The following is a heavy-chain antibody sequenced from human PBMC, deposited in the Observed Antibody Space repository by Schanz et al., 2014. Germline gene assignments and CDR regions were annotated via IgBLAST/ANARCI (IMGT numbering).Heavy chain of an antibody. D-gene: IGHD2-21*02. J-gene: IGHJ6*03. CDR3: ARPSDSSWYMDV. V-gene: IGHV3-11*04. CDR2: ISSGGRNI. CDR1: GFTFSDYY. Sequence: QVQLVDSGGGLVKPGGSLRLSCAASGFTFSDYYMSWIRQAPGKGLEWVSSISSGGRNISYADSLKGRFTISRDNAKNSLYLQMNSLRAEDTAVYYCARPSDSSWYMDVWGKGTTVTVSS.